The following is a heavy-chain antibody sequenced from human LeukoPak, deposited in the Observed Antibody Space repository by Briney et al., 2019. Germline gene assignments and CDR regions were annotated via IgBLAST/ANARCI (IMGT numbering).Heavy chain of an antibody. CDR1: GFTFSTYT. V-gene: IGHV3-21*01. CDR3: ARDGGGPFDY. D-gene: IGHD3-3*01. J-gene: IGHJ4*02. Sequence: KPGGSLRLSCAASGFTFSTYTMNWVRQAPGKGLEWVSSISSSSTYIYYADSVRGRSTISRANAKNSLYLQLNSLRAEDAAVYYCARDGGGPFDYWGQGTLVTVSS. CDR2: ISSSSTYI.